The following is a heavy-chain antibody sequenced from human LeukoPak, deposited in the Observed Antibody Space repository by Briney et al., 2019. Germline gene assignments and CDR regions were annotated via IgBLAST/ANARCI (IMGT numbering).Heavy chain of an antibody. V-gene: IGHV3-66*01. D-gene: IGHD5-12*01. Sequence: GGSLRLSCAASGFTVSSNYMSWVRQAPGKGLEWVSVIYSGGNTYYADSVKGRFTISRDNSKNTLYLQMNSLRAEDTAVYYCARDQGNGYGGYDSHFDCWGQGTLVTVSS. CDR2: IYSGGNT. J-gene: IGHJ4*02. CDR3: ARDQGNGYGGYDSHFDC. CDR1: GFTVSSNY.